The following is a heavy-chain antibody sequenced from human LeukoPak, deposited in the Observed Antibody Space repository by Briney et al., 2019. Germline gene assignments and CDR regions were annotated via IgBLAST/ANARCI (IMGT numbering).Heavy chain of an antibody. CDR3: AKGRGITIFGVVIH. CDR2: ISWNSGSI. Sequence: GRSLRLSCAASGFTFDDYAMHWVRQAPGKGLEWVSGISWNSGSIGYAESVKGRFTISRDNAKNSLYLQMNSLRAEDMALYYCAKGRGITIFGVVIHWGQGTLVTVSS. J-gene: IGHJ4*02. V-gene: IGHV3-9*03. CDR1: GFTFDDYA. D-gene: IGHD3-3*01.